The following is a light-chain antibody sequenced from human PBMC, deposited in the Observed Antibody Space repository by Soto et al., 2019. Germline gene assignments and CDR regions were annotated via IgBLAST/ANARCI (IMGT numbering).Light chain of an antibody. CDR3: QQYGRSPYT. V-gene: IGKV3-20*01. CDR2: GAS. CDR1: QSVSSSY. Sequence: EIVLTQSPGTLSLSPGERATLSCRASQSVSSSYLAWYQQNPGQAPRLLIYGASSRATGIPDRFSGSGSGTDFNLSISRMESEDFAVYYCQQYGRSPYTFGQGTKLEIK. J-gene: IGKJ2*01.